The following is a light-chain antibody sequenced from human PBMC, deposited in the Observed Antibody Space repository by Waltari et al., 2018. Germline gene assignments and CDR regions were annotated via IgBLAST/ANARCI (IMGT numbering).Light chain of an antibody. CDR2: KAS. CDR1: QSISNW. Sequence: DIQMTQSPSTLSASVGDRFTTTCRASQSISNWLAWYQQKPGKAPKLLLYKASTLESGVPSRFSGSGSGTEFTLSISSLQPDDFATYYCQQYNSYSLLTFGGGTKVEIK. J-gene: IGKJ4*01. V-gene: IGKV1-5*03. CDR3: QQYNSYSLLT.